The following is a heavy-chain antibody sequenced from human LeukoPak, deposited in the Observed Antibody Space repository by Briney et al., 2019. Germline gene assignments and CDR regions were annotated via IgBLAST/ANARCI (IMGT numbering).Heavy chain of an antibody. CDR3: ARTSAAMLTTHFDY. CDR1: GFTFDDYG. CDR2: INWNGGGT. V-gene: IGHV3-20*04. D-gene: IGHD2-2*01. Sequence: GGSLRLSCAASGFTFDDYGMSWVRQAPGKGLEWVSGINWNGGGTGYADSVKGRFTISRDNAKKSLYLQMNSLRAEDTALYYCARTSAAMLTTHFDYWGQGTLVTVSS. J-gene: IGHJ4*02.